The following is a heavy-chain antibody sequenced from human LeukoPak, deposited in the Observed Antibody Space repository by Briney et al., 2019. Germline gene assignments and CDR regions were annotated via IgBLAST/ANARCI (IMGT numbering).Heavy chain of an antibody. J-gene: IGHJ4*02. CDR3: ARGSGGSYYPTYYFDY. CDR2: ISAYNGNT. D-gene: IGHD1-26*01. CDR1: GYTFTSYD. Sequence: ASVKVSCKASGYTFTSYDITWVRQATGQGLEWMGWISAYNGNTNYAQKLQGRVTMTTDTSTSTAYMELRSLRSDDTAVYYCARGSGGSYYPTYYFDYWGQGTLVTVSS. V-gene: IGHV1-18*01.